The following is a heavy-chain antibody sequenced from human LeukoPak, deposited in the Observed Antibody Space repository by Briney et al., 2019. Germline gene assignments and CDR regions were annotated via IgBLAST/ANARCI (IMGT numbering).Heavy chain of an antibody. CDR3: ARDLGAFDWLLYFDY. CDR2: IYYSGST. J-gene: IGHJ4*02. V-gene: IGHV4-39*07. D-gene: IGHD3-9*01. Sequence: PSETLSLTCTVSGGSISSSSYYWGWIRQPPGKGLEWIGSIYYSGSTYYNPSLKSRVTISVDTSKNQFSLKLSSVTAADTAVYYCARDLGAFDWLLYFDYWGQGTLVTVSS. CDR1: GGSISSSSYY.